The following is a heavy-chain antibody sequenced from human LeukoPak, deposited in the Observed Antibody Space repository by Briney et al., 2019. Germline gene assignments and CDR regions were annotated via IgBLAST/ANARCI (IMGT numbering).Heavy chain of an antibody. J-gene: IGHJ4*02. D-gene: IGHD3-10*01. V-gene: IGHV3-7*03. Sequence: GGSLRLSCAASGFTFSSCWMSWVRQAPGKGLEWVANIKQDGSEKYYVDSVKGRFTISRDNAKNSLYLQMNSLRAEDTAVYYCARDYTGLLWFGELWYYFDYWGQGTLVAVSS. CDR2: IKQDGSEK. CDR3: ARDYTGLLWFGELWYYFDY. CDR1: GFTFSSCW.